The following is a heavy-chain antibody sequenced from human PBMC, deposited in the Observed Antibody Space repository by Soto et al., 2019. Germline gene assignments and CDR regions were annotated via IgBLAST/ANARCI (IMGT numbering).Heavy chain of an antibody. CDR2: ISGSGGST. J-gene: IGHJ4*02. CDR1: GFTFSSYA. Sequence: GGSLRLSCAASGFTFSSYAMSWVRQAPGKGLEWVSAISGSGGSTYYADSVKGRVTISRDNSKNTLYLQMNSLRAEDTAVYYCAKGYCSSTSCSFFDYWGQGTLVTVSS. V-gene: IGHV3-23*01. CDR3: AKGYCSSTSCSFFDY. D-gene: IGHD2-2*01.